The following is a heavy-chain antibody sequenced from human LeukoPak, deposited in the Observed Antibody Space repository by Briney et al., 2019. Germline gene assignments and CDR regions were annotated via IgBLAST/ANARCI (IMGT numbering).Heavy chain of an antibody. D-gene: IGHD3-3*01. Sequence: PGGSLRLSCAASGFTFSSYGMHWVRQAPGKGLEWVAFIRYGGSNKYYADSVKGRFTISRDNSKNTLYLQMNSLRAEDTAVYYCARDRGFWSGFYYYFYMDVWGKGTTVTVSS. CDR2: IRYGGSNK. J-gene: IGHJ6*03. V-gene: IGHV3-30*02. CDR3: ARDRGFWSGFYYYFYMDV. CDR1: GFTFSSYG.